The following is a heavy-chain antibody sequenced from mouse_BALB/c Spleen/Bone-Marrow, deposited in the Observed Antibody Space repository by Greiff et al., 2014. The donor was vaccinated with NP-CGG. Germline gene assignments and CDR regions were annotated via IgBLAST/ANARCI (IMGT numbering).Heavy chain of an antibody. CDR2: IYPGSGST. J-gene: IGHJ3*01. D-gene: IGHD1-1*01. V-gene: IGHV1-77*01. CDR3: ARGGGYGSSWFAY. CDR1: GYTFTDYV. Sequence: VKLVESGPELVKPGASVKMSCKASGYTFTDYVISWVKQRTGQGLEWIGEIYPGSGSTYYNEKFKGKATLTADKSSNTAYMQLSSLTSEDSAVYFCARGGGYGSSWFAYWGQGTLVTVSA.